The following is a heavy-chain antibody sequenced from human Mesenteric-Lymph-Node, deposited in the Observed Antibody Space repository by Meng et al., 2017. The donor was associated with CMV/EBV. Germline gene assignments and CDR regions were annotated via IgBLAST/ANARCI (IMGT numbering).Heavy chain of an antibody. CDR2: INHSGST. CDR1: GSFSGYY. V-gene: IGHV4-34*01. Sequence: GSFSGYYWRWIRQPPGKGLEWIGEINHSGSTSYNPSLKSRVTISVDTSNNQFSLKLSSVTAADTAVYYCARGGRYYDILTAPAPFDYWGQGTLVTVSS. D-gene: IGHD3-9*01. J-gene: IGHJ4*02. CDR3: ARGGRYYDILTAPAPFDY.